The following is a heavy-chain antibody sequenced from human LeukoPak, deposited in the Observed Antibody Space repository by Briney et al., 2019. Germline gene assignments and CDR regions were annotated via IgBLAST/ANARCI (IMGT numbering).Heavy chain of an antibody. D-gene: IGHD6-6*01. J-gene: IGHJ5*02. CDR1: GYTFTGYY. CDR3: ARGAMEYSSSSGFDP. Sequence: ASVKVSCKASGYTFTGYYMHWVRQAPGQGLEWMGWINPNSGGTNYAQKFQGRVTMTRDTSISTAYMEVSRLRSDDTAVYYCARGAMEYSSSSGFDPWGQGTLVTVSS. CDR2: INPNSGGT. V-gene: IGHV1-2*02.